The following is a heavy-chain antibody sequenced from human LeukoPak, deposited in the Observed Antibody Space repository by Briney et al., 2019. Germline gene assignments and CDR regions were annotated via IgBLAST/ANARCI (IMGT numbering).Heavy chain of an antibody. V-gene: IGHV3-74*03. CDR2: INSDGSNT. CDR3: ARGGYSGSCFDY. J-gene: IGHJ4*02. CDR1: GLTFSNFW. D-gene: IGHD5-12*01. Sequence: PGGSLRLSCAASGLTFSNFWMHWVRQAPGKGLVWVSRINSDGSNTAYADSVKGRFTISRDNAKNTLYLQVNSLSAEDTAVYYCARGGYSGSCFDYWGQGTLVTVSS.